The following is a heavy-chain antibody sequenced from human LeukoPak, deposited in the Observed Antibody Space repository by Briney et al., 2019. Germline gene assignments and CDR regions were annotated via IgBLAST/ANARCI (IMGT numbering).Heavy chain of an antibody. V-gene: IGHV4-34*01. Sequence: SETLSLTCAVYGGSFSNYFWSWIRQPPGKGLEWIGEINHSGSTYYNPSLKSRVTISVDTSKNQFSLKLSSVTAADTAVYYCARDGGGYYYDRPSWFDPWGQGTLVTVSS. CDR2: INHSGST. CDR1: GGSFSNYF. J-gene: IGHJ5*02. D-gene: IGHD3-22*01. CDR3: ARDGGGYYYDRPSWFDP.